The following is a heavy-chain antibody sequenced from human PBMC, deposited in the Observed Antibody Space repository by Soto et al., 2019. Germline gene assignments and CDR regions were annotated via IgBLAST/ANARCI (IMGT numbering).Heavy chain of an antibody. CDR2: ISYDGSNK. J-gene: IGHJ6*02. CDR3: AQAGGGTVVTPVSYYGFDV. CDR1: GFTFSSYG. V-gene: IGHV3-30*18. Sequence: QVQLVESGGGVVQPGRSLRLSCAASGFTFSSYGMHWVRQAPGKGLEWVADISYDGSNKYYADSVKGRFTISRDNSKNTLYLQMSSLSAEDTAVYYCAQAGGGTVVTPVSYYGFDVWGQGTTVTVSS. D-gene: IGHD2-21*02.